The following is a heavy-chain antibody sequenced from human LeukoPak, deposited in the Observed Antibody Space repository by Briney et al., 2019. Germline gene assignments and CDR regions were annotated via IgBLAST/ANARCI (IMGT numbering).Heavy chain of an antibody. D-gene: IGHD3-16*01. CDR3: ARSVTYDY. CDR2: ISYDGSNK. CDR1: AFTFSSYA. V-gene: IGHV3-30*04. J-gene: IGHJ4*02. Sequence: PGGSLRLSCAASAFTFSSYAMHWVRQAPGKGLEWVAVISYDGSNKYYADSVKGRFTISRDNSKNTLYLQMNSLRAEDTAVYYCARSVTYDYWGQGTLVTVSS.